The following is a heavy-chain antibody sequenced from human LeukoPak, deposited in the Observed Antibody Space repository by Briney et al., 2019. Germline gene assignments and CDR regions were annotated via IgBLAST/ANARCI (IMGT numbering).Heavy chain of an antibody. J-gene: IGHJ5*02. CDR3: ARQYSSSWYDNWFDP. CDR2: IYYSGST. D-gene: IGHD6-13*01. CDR1: GGSISSYY. Sequence: SETLSLTCTVSGGSISSYYWSWIRQPPGKGLEWIGYIYYSGSTNYNPSLKSRVTISVDTSKNQFSLKLSSVTAADTAVYYCARQYSSSWYDNWFDPWGQGTLVTVSS. V-gene: IGHV4-59*08.